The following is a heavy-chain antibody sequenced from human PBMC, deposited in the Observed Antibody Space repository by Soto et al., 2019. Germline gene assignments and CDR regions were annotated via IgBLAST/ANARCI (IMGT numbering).Heavy chain of an antibody. CDR3: ANYDSYYYGMDV. CDR2: INHSGST. V-gene: IGHV4-34*01. D-gene: IGHD3-3*01. Sequence: ETLSLTCAVYGGSFSGYYWSWIRQPPGKGLEWIGEINHSGSTNYNPSLKSRVTISVDTSKNQFSLKLSSVTAADTAVYYCANYDSYYYGMDVWGQGTTVTVSS. CDR1: GGSFSGYY. J-gene: IGHJ6*02.